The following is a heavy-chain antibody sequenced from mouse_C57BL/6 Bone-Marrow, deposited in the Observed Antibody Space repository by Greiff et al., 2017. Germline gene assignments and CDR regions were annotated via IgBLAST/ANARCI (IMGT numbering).Heavy chain of an antibody. D-gene: IGHD2-1*01. J-gene: IGHJ3*01. V-gene: IGHV1-82*01. Sequence: VQLQQSGPELVKPGASVKISCKASGYAFSSSWMNWVKQRPGTGLEWIGRIYPGDGDTHYNGKFKGQATLTADQSSSPAYLQLSSLTSEDSAVSFCARSVIYNGNYVPWFAYWGQGTLVTVSA. CDR1: GYAFSSSW. CDR2: IYPGDGDT. CDR3: ARSVIYNGNYVPWFAY.